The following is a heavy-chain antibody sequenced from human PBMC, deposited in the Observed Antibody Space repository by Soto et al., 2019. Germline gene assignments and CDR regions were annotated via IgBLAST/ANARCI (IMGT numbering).Heavy chain of an antibody. D-gene: IGHD1-26*01. CDR3: AARRSGLYAMDV. Sequence: QVQLVQSAAEVKKPGDSVKVSCKAYGYSFTSYGISWVRRAPGQGLEWTGWVRPDNGHTQFAQRYQGRVTMTTETSTKTAYMDLRNLRSDDTAVYCCAARRSGLYAMDVWGQGTTVTVSS. V-gene: IGHV1-18*01. J-gene: IGHJ6*02. CDR2: VRPDNGHT. CDR1: GYSFTSYG.